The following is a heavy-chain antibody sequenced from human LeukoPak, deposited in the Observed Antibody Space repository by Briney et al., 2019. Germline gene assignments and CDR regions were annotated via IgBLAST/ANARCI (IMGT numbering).Heavy chain of an antibody. CDR3: VRASSSRS. CDR2: ISWNSGRI. CDR1: GFTFDDYA. V-gene: IGHV3-9*01. J-gene: IGHJ5*02. D-gene: IGHD6-13*01. Sequence: GGSLRLSCAASGFTFDDYAMHWVRQVPGKGLEWVSHISWNSGRIGYADSVKGRFTISRDNAKSSLYLQMNSLRPEDTAFYYCVRASSSRSWGQGTLVTVSS.